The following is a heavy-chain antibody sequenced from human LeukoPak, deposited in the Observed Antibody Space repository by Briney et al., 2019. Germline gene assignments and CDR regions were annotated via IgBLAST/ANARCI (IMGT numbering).Heavy chain of an antibody. J-gene: IGHJ6*03. CDR1: GGSISSYY. CDR2: IYTSGST. D-gene: IGHD5-24*01. V-gene: IGHV4-4*07. CDR3: ARGGDGYNFDYYYYYMDV. Sequence: SETLSLTCTVSGGSISSYYWSWIRQPAGKGLEWIGRIYTSGSTNYNPSLKSRVTMSVDTSKNQSSLKLSSVTAADTAVYYCARGGDGYNFDYYYYYMDVWGKGTTVTVSS.